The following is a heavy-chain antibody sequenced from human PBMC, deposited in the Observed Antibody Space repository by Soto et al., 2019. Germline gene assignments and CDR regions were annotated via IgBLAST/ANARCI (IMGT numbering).Heavy chain of an antibody. CDR1: GSTFTSYD. CDR3: ARTGSRRYCTNGVCLHFDY. D-gene: IGHD2-8*01. CDR2: MSPNSGNT. V-gene: IGHV1-8*01. Sequence: ASVKVSGKASGSTFTSYDINWVRQATGQGLEWMGWMSPNSGNTGYAQKFQGRVTMTRNTSISTAYMELSSLRSEDTAVYYCARTGSRRYCTNGVCLHFDYWGQGTLVTSPQ. J-gene: IGHJ4*02.